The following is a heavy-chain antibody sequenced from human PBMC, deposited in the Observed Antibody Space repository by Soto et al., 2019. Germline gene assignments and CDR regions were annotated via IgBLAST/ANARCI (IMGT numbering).Heavy chain of an antibody. CDR2: INPNSGGT. Sequence: GASVKVSCKASGYTFTGYYMHWVRQAPGQELEWMGWINPNSGGTNYAQKFQGWVTMTRDTSISTAYMELSRLRSDDTAVYYCARDLPYCSSTSCYSYGMDVWGQGTTVTVSS. D-gene: IGHD2-2*01. CDR1: GYTFTGYY. V-gene: IGHV1-2*04. J-gene: IGHJ6*02. CDR3: ARDLPYCSSTSCYSYGMDV.